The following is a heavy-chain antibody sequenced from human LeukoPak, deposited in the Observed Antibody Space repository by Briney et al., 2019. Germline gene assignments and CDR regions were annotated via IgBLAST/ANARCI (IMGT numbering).Heavy chain of an antibody. CDR2: INPNSGGT. Sequence: ASVKVSCKASGYTFTGSYMHWVRQAPGQGLEWMGWINPNSGGTNYAQKFQGRVTMTRDTSISTAYMELSRLTSDDTAVYYCAPTDASYFDYWGQGTLVTVSS. V-gene: IGHV1-2*02. J-gene: IGHJ4*02. CDR3: APTDASYFDY. CDR1: GYTFTGSY.